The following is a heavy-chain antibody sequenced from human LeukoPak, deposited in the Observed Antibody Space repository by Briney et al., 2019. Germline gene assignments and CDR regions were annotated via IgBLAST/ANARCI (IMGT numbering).Heavy chain of an antibody. Sequence: TGGSLRLSCAASGFTFSSYSMNWVRQAPGKGLEWVSYISSSSSTIYYADSVKGRFTISRDNAKNTLYLQMNSLRAEDTAVYYCARLNTYSSSHPFDYWGQGTLVTVSS. D-gene: IGHD6-13*01. V-gene: IGHV3-48*04. CDR2: ISSSSSTI. CDR1: GFTFSSYS. CDR3: ARLNTYSSSHPFDY. J-gene: IGHJ4*02.